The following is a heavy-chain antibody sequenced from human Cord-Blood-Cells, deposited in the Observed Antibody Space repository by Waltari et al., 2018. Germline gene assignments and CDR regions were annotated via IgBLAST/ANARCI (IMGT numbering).Heavy chain of an antibody. V-gene: IGHV4-34*01. CDR2: INHSGIT. Sequence: QVQLQQWGAGLLKPSETLSLTCAVYGGSFSGYYWSWIRQPPGTGLEWIGEINHSGITNHNPSLKSRVTISVDTSKNQFSLKLSSVTAADTAVYHCARGVLVVPAAHRGWRKYYFDYWGQGTLVTVSS. CDR3: ARGVLVVPAAHRGWRKYYFDY. D-gene: IGHD2-2*01. CDR1: GGSFSGYY. J-gene: IGHJ4*02.